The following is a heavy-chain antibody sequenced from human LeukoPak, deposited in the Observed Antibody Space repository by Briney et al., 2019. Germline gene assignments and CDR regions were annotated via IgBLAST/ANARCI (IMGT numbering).Heavy chain of an antibody. Sequence: SETLSLTCAVYGGSFSGYYWSWIRQPPGKGLEWIGEINHSGSTNYNPSLKSRVTISVDTSKNQFSLKLSSVTAADTAVYYCARERGGAVAGTWVGYYYGMDVWGQGTTVTVSS. CDR3: ARERGGAVAGTWVGYYYGMDV. J-gene: IGHJ6*02. CDR2: INHSGST. CDR1: GGSFSGYY. D-gene: IGHD6-19*01. V-gene: IGHV4-34*01.